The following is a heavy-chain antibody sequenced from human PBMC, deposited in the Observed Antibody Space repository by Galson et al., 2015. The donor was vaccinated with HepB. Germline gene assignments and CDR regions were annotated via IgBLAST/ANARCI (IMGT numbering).Heavy chain of an antibody. J-gene: IGHJ4*02. Sequence: SVKVSCKASGYTFTGYYMHWVRQAPGQGLEWMGWINPNSGGTNYAQKFQGRVTMTRDTSISTAYMELSRLRSDDTAVYYCARPVAGDTAMAYWGQGTLVTVSS. V-gene: IGHV1-2*02. CDR2: INPNSGGT. CDR3: ARPVAGDTAMAY. D-gene: IGHD5-18*01. CDR1: GYTFTGYY.